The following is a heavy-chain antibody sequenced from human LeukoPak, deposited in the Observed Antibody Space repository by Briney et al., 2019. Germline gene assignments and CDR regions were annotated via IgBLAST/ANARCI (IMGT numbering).Heavy chain of an antibody. J-gene: IGHJ4*02. CDR2: IRQDGSEK. Sequence: GGSLRLSCAASGFTCIDYSMTWVRQAPGKGLEWMANIRQDGSEKYYVDSVKGRFTISRDNAKNSLYLQMNSLRAEDTAVYYCARGMRALYWAQGTLVTVSS. D-gene: IGHD2-8*01. V-gene: IGHV3-7*01. CDR1: GFTCIDYS. CDR3: ARGMRALY.